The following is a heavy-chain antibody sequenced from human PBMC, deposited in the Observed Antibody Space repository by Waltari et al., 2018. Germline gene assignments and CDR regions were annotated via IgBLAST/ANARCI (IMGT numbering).Heavy chain of an antibody. J-gene: IGHJ5*02. CDR2: IRSKTYGGTA. V-gene: IGHV3-49*03. Sequence: EVQLVESGGGLVQPGRSLRLACTTSGFTFGDYAVSWFRQAPGKGLEWIGFIRSKTYGGTAEYAASVRGRFTISRDDSKGIAYLQMNSLRTADTALYYCSRDGLTVGYGSWFDPWGQGTLVTVSS. CDR1: GFTFGDYA. CDR3: SRDGLTVGYGSWFDP. D-gene: IGHD4-17*01.